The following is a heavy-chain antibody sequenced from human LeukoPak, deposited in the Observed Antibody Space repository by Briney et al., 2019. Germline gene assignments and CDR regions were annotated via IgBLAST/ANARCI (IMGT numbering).Heavy chain of an antibody. D-gene: IGHD2-8*02. J-gene: IGHJ4*02. CDR3: VRAPATNEWRCMDY. CDR1: RFTFSSYW. Sequence: GGSLRLSCAASRFTFSSYWMSWVRQAPGKGLEWVANIKQDGSEKRYVDPVKGRFTISRDNAKNSLYLQMNSLRAEDTGVYYCVRAPATNEWRCMDYWGQGTLVTVSS. CDR2: IKQDGSEK. V-gene: IGHV3-7*01.